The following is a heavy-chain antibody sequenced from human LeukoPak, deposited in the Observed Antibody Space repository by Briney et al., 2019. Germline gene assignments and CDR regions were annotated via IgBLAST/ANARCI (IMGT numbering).Heavy chain of an antibody. Sequence: GGSLRLSCAASGFTFNNYEMSWVRQAPGKGLDWVGRIRSKTDGGTTDHAASVKGRFTISRDDSNNMLYLQMNSLRAEDTAVYCCARDYWNIALDYWGQGTLVTVSS. J-gene: IGHJ4*02. CDR3: ARDYWNIALDY. D-gene: IGHD1/OR15-1a*01. CDR1: GFTFNNYE. V-gene: IGHV3-15*01. CDR2: IRSKTDGGTT.